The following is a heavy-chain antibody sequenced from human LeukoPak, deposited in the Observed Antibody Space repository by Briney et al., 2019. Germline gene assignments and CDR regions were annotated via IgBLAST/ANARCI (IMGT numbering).Heavy chain of an antibody. CDR1: GGSITSRYDY. V-gene: IGHV4-39*02. J-gene: IGHJ4*02. CDR3: ARGQYGSGIVY. D-gene: IGHD3-10*01. Sequence: SETLSLTCTVSGGSITSRYDYWGWIRQPPGTGLEWIGSMYYSGSTYYNPSLESRVTISVDTSKNQFSLRLSSVTAADTAVYYCARGQYGSGIVYWGQGTLVTVSS. CDR2: MYYSGST.